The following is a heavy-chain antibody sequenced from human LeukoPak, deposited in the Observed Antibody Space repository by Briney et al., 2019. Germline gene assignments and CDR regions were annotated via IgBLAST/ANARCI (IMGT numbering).Heavy chain of an antibody. CDR2: INWNGGST. CDR1: GFTFDDYG. J-gene: IGHJ4*02. D-gene: IGHD3-3*01. V-gene: IGHV3-20*04. Sequence: GGSLRLSCAASGFTFDDYGMSWVRQAPGKGLEWASGINWNGGSTGYADSVKGRFTISRDNAKNSLYLQMNSLRAEDTAVYYCARVSRFLEWYLFDYWGQGTLVTVSS. CDR3: ARVSRFLEWYLFDY.